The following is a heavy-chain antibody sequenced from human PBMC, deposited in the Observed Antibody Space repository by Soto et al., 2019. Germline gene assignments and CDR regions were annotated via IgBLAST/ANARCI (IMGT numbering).Heavy chain of an antibody. CDR2: IYPGDSDT. V-gene: IGHV5-51*01. J-gene: IGHJ5*02. CDR1: GDSFTSHW. Sequence: GESLKISCKGSGDSFTSHWIAWVRQMPGKGLEWMGVIYPGDSDTRYNPSFQGQVTISRDNSKNTLFLQMNSLRVEDTAKYYCAIGTSGSGWHHWGQGTLVTVSS. CDR3: AIGTSGSGWHH. D-gene: IGHD6-19*01.